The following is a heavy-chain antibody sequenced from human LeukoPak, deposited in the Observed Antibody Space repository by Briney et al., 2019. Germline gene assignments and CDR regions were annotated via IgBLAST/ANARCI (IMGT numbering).Heavy chain of an antibody. J-gene: IGHJ4*02. CDR2: IYHSGST. D-gene: IGHD6-13*01. V-gene: IGHV4-30-2*01. CDR3: ARGPYSSSWYYRY. CDR1: GGYISSGGYY. Sequence: PSQTLSLTCTVSGGYISSGGYYWSWIRQPPGKGLEWIGYIYHSGSTYYNPSLKSRVTISVDRSKNQFSLKLSSVTAADTAVYYCARGPYSSSWYYRYWGQGTLVTVSS.